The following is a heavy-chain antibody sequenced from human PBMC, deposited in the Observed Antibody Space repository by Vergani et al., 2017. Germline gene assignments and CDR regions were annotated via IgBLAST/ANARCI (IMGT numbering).Heavy chain of an antibody. V-gene: IGHV3-66*02. D-gene: IGHD3-22*01. CDR1: GFTFDDYA. CDR2: IYSGGST. Sequence: EVQLVESGGGLVQPGRSLRLSCAASGFTFDDYAMHWFRQAPGKGLEWVSVIYSGGSTYYADSMKGRFTISRDNSKNTLYLQMNSLRAEDTAMYYCARMGGYDEGDAFRIGYFDSLGPGMLVTDPS. CDR3: ARMGGYDEGDAFRIGYFDS. J-gene: IGHJ4*02.